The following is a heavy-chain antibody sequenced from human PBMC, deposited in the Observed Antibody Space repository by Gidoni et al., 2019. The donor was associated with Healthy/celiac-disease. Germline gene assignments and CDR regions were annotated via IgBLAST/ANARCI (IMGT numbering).Heavy chain of an antibody. CDR1: GGSFSGYY. Sequence: QVQLQQWGAGLLKPSETLSLTCAVHGGSFSGYYWSWIRQPPGKGLEWIGEINHSGSTNYNPSLKSRVTISVDTSKNQFSLKLSSVTAADTAVYYCARGFLLRATVTTSDYFDYWGQGTLVTVSS. J-gene: IGHJ4*02. D-gene: IGHD4-17*01. CDR2: INHSGST. CDR3: ARGFLLRATVTTSDYFDY. V-gene: IGHV4-34*01.